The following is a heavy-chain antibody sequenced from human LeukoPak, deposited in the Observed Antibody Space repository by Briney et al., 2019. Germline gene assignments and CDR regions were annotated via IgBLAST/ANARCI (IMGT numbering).Heavy chain of an antibody. D-gene: IGHD6-19*01. CDR3: ARGAAVAGIDY. Sequence: ASVTVSFKASGYTFTSYDINWVRQATGQGLEWMGWMNPNSGNTGYAQKFQGRVTMTRNTSISTAYMELSSLRSEDTAVYYCARGAAVAGIDYWGQGTLVTVSS. V-gene: IGHV1-8*01. J-gene: IGHJ4*02. CDR1: GYTFTSYD. CDR2: MNPNSGNT.